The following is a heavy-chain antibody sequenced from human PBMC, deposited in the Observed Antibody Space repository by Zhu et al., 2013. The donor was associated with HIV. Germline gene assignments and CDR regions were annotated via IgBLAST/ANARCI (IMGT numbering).Heavy chain of an antibody. CDR3: ARDRLTAMVTIHHYYGMDV. Sequence: QVQLVQSGAEVKKPGSSVKVSCKASGGTFSSYAISWVRQAPGQGLEWMGGIIPIFGTANYAQKFQGRVTITADESTSTAYMELSSLRSEDTAVYYCARDRLTAMVTIHHYYGMDVWGQGTTVTVSS. V-gene: IGHV1-69*12. CDR1: GGTFSSYA. D-gene: IGHD5-18*01. J-gene: IGHJ6*02. CDR2: IIPIFGTA.